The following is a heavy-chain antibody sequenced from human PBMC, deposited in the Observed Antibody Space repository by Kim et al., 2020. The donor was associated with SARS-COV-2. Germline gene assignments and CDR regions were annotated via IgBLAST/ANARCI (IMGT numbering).Heavy chain of an antibody. D-gene: IGHD6-13*01. CDR3: ARHSLIAAAGREFDY. Sequence: PSPKSRVTISVDTSTNQVSLKLSSVTAADTAVYYCARHSLIAAAGREFDYWGQGTLVTVSS. J-gene: IGHJ4*02. V-gene: IGHV4-39*01.